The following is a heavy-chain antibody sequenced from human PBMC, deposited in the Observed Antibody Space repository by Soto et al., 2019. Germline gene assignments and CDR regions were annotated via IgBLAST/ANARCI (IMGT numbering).Heavy chain of an antibody. CDR1: GGSISSYY. D-gene: IGHD1-1*01. V-gene: IGHV4-59*01. CDR2: IYYSGST. Sequence: PSETLSLMCTVSGGSISSYYWSWIRQPPGKGLEWIGYIYYSGSTNYNPSLKSRVTISVDTSKNQFSLKLSSVTAADTAVYYCARVRYKNWFDPWGQGTLVTVSS. J-gene: IGHJ5*02. CDR3: ARVRYKNWFDP.